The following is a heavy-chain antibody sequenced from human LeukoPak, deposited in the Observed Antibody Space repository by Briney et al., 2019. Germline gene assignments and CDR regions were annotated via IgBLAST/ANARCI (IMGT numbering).Heavy chain of an antibody. CDR2: ISSSRSYI. J-gene: IGHJ6*03. CDR3: GNELWSDYDFWSGYEGYYYMVV. Sequence: GGSLRLSCAASGFTFSSYSINGVRQAPGKGLEGVSSISSSRSYIYYADSVKGRFTISRDNAKNSLYLQMKRLRAEDTGVYYGGNELWSDYDFWSGYEGYYYMVVWGKGTTVTVSS. D-gene: IGHD3-3*01. V-gene: IGHV3-21*03. CDR1: GFTFSSYS.